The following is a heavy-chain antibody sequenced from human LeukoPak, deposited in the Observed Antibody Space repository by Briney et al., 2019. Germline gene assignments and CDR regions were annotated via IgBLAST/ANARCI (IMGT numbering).Heavy chain of an antibody. J-gene: IGHJ4*02. V-gene: IGHV1-2*02. CDR2: INPNSGGT. CDR3: ARDSCSSTSCLSIDDY. Sequence: GASVKVPFKASGYTFIAYYMHWVRQAPGQGREWMGWINPNSGGTNYAQKFQGRVTMTRDTSISTVYMELSRLRSDDTAVYYCARDSCSSTSCLSIDDYWGQGTLVTVSS. D-gene: IGHD2-2*01. CDR1: GYTFIAYY.